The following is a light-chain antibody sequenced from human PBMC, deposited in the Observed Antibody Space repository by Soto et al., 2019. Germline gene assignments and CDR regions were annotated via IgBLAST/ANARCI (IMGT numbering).Light chain of an antibody. CDR3: QKYNSAPLT. V-gene: IGKV1-27*01. CDR2: AAS. Sequence: IHVAQASSSLCAPVGHGVTITCRASQGISNGLSWYQQKPGQAPTLLIYAASSLQSGVPSRFSGSGSGTDFTLTISSLQPEDVVTYYCQKYNSAPLTFGGGTKVDIK. J-gene: IGKJ4*01. CDR1: QGISNG.